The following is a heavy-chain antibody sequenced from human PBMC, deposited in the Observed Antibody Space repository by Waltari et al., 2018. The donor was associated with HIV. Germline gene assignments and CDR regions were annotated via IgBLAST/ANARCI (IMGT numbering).Heavy chain of an antibody. CDR1: GGTFSSYA. D-gene: IGHD6-19*01. Sequence: AEVKKPGSSVKVSCKASGGTFSSYAISWVRQAPGQGLEWMGGIIPIFGTANYAQKFQGRVTITADESTSTAYMELSSLRSEDTAVYYCAREDKDSSGWLDYYYYGMDVWDQGTTVTVSS. CDR2: IIPIFGTA. V-gene: IGHV1-69*01. CDR3: AREDKDSSGWLDYYYYGMDV. J-gene: IGHJ6*02.